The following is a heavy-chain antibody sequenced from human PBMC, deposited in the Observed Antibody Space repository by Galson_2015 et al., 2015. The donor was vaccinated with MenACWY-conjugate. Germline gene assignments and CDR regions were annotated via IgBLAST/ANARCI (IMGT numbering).Heavy chain of an antibody. CDR2: IRYDGSNK. CDR1: GFTFSNFG. Sequence: SLRLSCAASGFTFSNFGMHWVRQAPGKGLEWVAFIRYDGSNKSYGDSVKGRFTISRDNSKNTLFLRMNSLGPEDTAVYYCAQDLDARSEGHHWGQGILVTVSS. J-gene: IGHJ5*02. D-gene: IGHD3-3*01. V-gene: IGHV3-30*02. CDR3: AQDLDARSEGHH.